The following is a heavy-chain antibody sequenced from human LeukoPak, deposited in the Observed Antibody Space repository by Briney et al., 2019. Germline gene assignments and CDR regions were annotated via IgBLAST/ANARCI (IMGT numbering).Heavy chain of an antibody. V-gene: IGHV3-23*01. CDR1: GFTFSRSA. J-gene: IGHJ4*02. CDR3: VKGGICEVGLEF. D-gene: IGHD2-8*01. Sequence: GGPLRLSRAASGFTFSRSAMTWVRQTPGKGLDWVSSISSSGNTYYADSLKGRFTISRDKSKNMMYLQVDRQRAEDKAVNYCVKGGICEVGLEFWGQGTMVTV. CDR2: ISSSGNT.